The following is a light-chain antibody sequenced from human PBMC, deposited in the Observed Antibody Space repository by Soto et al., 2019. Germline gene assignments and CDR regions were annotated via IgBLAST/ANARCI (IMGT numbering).Light chain of an antibody. CDR3: QQYIRWPLT. J-gene: IGKJ4*01. CDR2: ATS. Sequence: DIQMTQSPSSLSASVGDRVTISCRASQSISSYFNWYQQKPGKVPKLLIYATSSLQSGVPSRFSGSGSGTDFTLTISNLQSEDYAVYFCQQYIRWPLTFGGGTKVDIK. CDR1: QSISSY. V-gene: IGKV1-39*01.